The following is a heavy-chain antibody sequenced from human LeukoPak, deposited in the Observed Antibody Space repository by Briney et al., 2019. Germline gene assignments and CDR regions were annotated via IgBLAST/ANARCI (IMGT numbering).Heavy chain of an antibody. CDR3: ARDKSITMIVNRFDP. V-gene: IGHV1-69*05. D-gene: IGHD3-22*01. CDR1: GGTFSSYA. J-gene: IGHJ5*02. CDR2: IIPIFGAA. Sequence: SVKVSCKASGGTFSSYAISWVRQAPGQGLEWMGRIIPIFGAANYAQKFQGRVTITTDESTSTAYMELSSLRSEDTAVYYCARDKSITMIVNRFDPWGQGTLVTVSS.